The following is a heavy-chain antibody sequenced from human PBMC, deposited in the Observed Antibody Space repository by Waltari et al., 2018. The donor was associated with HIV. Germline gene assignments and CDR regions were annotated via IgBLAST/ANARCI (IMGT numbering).Heavy chain of an antibody. V-gene: IGHV4-34*01. Sequence: QVQLQQWGAGLLKPSETLSLTCAAYGGSFSGYYWSWLSQPPGKALEWIGEINHSGSTNYNPALKSRVTISVDTSKNQFSLKLSSVTAADTAVYYCARRIAARFYYYYGMDVWGQGTTVTVSS. CDR2: INHSGST. D-gene: IGHD6-6*01. CDR1: GGSFSGYY. J-gene: IGHJ6*02. CDR3: ARRIAARFYYYYGMDV.